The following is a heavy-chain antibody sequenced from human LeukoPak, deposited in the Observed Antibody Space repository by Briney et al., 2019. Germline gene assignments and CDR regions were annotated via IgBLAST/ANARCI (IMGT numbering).Heavy chain of an antibody. CDR1: GFTLSSYW. Sequence: PGGSLRLSCAASGFTLSSYWMSWVRQAPGKGLEWAANIKQDGSEKYYVDSVKGRFTISRDNAKNSLYLQMNSLRAEDTAVYYCARDDSPYYDFWSGYYPWGQGTLVTVSS. J-gene: IGHJ5*02. CDR2: IKQDGSEK. V-gene: IGHV3-7*01. CDR3: ARDDSPYYDFWSGYYP. D-gene: IGHD3-3*01.